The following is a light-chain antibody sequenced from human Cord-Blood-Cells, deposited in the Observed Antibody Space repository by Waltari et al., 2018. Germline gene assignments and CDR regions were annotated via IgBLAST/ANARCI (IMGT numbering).Light chain of an antibody. CDR1: SSDVGGYNY. CDR2: DVS. Sequence: QSALTQPASVSGSPGQSITISCTGTSSDVGGYNYVSWYQQHPGKAPKLMIYDVSNRPSGVSKRVAGSKSGNTASLTSSGLQAEDEADYYCSSYTSSSTVVVGGGTKLTVL. CDR3: SSYTSSSTVV. V-gene: IGLV2-14*01. J-gene: IGLJ2*01.